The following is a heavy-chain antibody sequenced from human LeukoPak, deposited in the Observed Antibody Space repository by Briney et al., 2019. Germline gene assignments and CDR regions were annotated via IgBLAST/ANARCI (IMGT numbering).Heavy chain of an antibody. CDR3: AREGRIAVAGGSNWFDP. V-gene: IGHV3-30*02. J-gene: IGHJ5*02. D-gene: IGHD6-19*01. CDR1: GITFSRYG. Sequence: GGSLRLSCAASGITFSRYGMHWVRQAPGKGLEWVTFIRYDGSIKYYADSVKGRFTMSRDNSKNTLYLQMNSLRAEDTAVYYCAREGRIAVAGGSNWFDPWGQGTLVTVSS. CDR2: IRYDGSIK.